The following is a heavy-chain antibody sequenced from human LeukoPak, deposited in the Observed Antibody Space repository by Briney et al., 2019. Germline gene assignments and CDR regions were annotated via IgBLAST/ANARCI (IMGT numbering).Heavy chain of an antibody. CDR2: MNPNSGNT. CDR3: ARLGSSSWYFYYYYGMDV. CDR1: GYTFTSYD. Sequence: ASVKVSCKASGYTFTSYDINWVRQATGQGLEWMGWMNPNSGNTGYAQKFQGRVTMTRNTSISTAYMELSSLRSEDTAVYYCARLGSSSWYFYYYYGMDVWGQGTTVTVSS. D-gene: IGHD6-13*01. J-gene: IGHJ6*02. V-gene: IGHV1-8*01.